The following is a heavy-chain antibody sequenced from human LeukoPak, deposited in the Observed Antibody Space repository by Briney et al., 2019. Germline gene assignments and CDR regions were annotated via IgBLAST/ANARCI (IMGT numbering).Heavy chain of an antibody. Sequence: GGSLRLSCAASGFTFSSYWTSWVCQAPGKGLEWVSNIKQDGSEKYYVDSVKGRFTISRDNAKNSLYLQMNSLRAEDTAVYYCARAARGWEPNWFDPWGQGTLVTVSS. CDR1: GFTFSSYW. CDR3: ARAARGWEPNWFDP. J-gene: IGHJ5*02. D-gene: IGHD1-26*01. V-gene: IGHV3-7*01. CDR2: IKQDGSEK.